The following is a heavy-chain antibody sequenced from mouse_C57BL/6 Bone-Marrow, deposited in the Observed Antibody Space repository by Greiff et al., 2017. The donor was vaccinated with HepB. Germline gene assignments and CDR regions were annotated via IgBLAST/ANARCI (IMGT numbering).Heavy chain of an antibody. CDR2: IRSKSNNYAT. CDR3: VTLADWVAY. Sequence: EVQLVESGGGLVQPKGSLKLSCAASGFSFNTYAMNWVRQAPGKGLEWVAPIRSKSNNYATYYADSVKDRFTISRDDSESMLYLQMNNLKTEDTAMYYCVTLADWVAYWGQGTLVTVSA. V-gene: IGHV10-1*01. CDR1: GFSFNTYA. J-gene: IGHJ3*01.